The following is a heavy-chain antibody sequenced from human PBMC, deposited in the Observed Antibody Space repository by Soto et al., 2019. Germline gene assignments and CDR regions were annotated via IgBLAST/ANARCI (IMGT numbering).Heavy chain of an antibody. CDR1: GGSFSGYY. Sequence: SETLSLTCAVYGGSFSGYYWSWIRQPPGKGLEWIGEINHSGSTNYNPSLKSRVTISVDTSKNQFSLKLSSVTAVDTAVYYCARSGFSGDIVVVRNPMDVLGKGTTVTVSS. CDR3: ARSGFSGDIVVVRNPMDV. J-gene: IGHJ6*03. D-gene: IGHD2-2*01. CDR2: INHSGST. V-gene: IGHV4-34*01.